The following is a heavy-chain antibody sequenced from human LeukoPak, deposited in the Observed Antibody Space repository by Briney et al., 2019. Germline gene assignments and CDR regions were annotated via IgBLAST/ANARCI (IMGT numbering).Heavy chain of an antibody. CDR1: RGTFSSYA. J-gene: IGHJ5*02. Sequence: ASLKLSCKASRGTFSSYAISWVRQAPGQGLEWMGGIIPIFGTATYAQKFQGRVTITADESTSTAYMELRSLRSEDTAVYYCARDARHRYCSSSSCDRGWLDPWGQGNPGTVSS. V-gene: IGHV1-69*13. D-gene: IGHD2-2*01. CDR3: ARDARHRYCSSSSCDRGWLDP. CDR2: IIPIFGTA.